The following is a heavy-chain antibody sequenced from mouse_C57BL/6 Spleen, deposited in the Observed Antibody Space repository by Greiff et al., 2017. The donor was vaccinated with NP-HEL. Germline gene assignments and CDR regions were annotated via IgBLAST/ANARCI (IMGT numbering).Heavy chain of an antibody. Sequence: QVQLQQSGPELVKPGASVKISCKASGYAFSSSWMNWVKQRPGKGLEWIGRIYPGDGDTNYNGKFKGKATLTADQSSSTAYMQLSSLTSEDSAVYFCARGSSSWYFDVWGTGTTVTVSS. J-gene: IGHJ1*03. V-gene: IGHV1-82*01. CDR3: ARGSSSWYFDV. CDR2: IYPGDGDT. D-gene: IGHD1-1*01. CDR1: GYAFSSSW.